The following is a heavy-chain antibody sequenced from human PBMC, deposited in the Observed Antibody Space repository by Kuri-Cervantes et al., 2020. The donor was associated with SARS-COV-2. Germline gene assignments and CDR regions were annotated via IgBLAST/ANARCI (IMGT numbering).Heavy chain of an antibody. Sequence: GKSLKISCAASGFTFSRSWMLWVRQAPGKGLVWVSRINSDGSVTSYPDSVEGRFTISRDNAKNTLSLQMNSLSAEDTAVYFCARVETSHYSSYYMDVWGKGTTVTVSS. J-gene: IGHJ6*03. CDR2: INSDGSVT. CDR3: ARVETSHYSSYYMDV. CDR1: GFTFSRSW. V-gene: IGHV3-74*01.